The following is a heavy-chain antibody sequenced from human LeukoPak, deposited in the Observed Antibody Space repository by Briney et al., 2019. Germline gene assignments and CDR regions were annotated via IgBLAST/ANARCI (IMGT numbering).Heavy chain of an antibody. CDR2: IKQDGSEK. V-gene: IGHV3-7*03. Sequence: GGSLRLSCAASGFTFSSYWMSWVRQAPGKGLEWVANIKQDGSEKYYVDSVKGRFTISRDNSKNTLYLQMNSLRAEDTAVYYCARRSGGYYTWFDPWGQGTLVTVSS. CDR1: GFTFSSYW. J-gene: IGHJ5*02. D-gene: IGHD3-3*01. CDR3: ARRSGGYYTWFDP.